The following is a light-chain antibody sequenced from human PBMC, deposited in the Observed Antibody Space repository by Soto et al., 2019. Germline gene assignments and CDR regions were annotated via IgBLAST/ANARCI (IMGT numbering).Light chain of an antibody. Sequence: EIVLTQSPGTLSLSPGERATLSCRASQSVSSSFLAWYQQKPGQAPRLLIYGASSRATGIPDRFSGSGSGTDFTLTISRREPDDVAVYYCQQYGSSPRTFGQGTKLEIK. V-gene: IGKV3-20*01. J-gene: IGKJ2*01. CDR2: GAS. CDR1: QSVSSSF. CDR3: QQYGSSPRT.